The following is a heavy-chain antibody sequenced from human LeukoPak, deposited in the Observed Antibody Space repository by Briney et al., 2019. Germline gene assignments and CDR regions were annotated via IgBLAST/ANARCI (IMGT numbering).Heavy chain of an antibody. CDR1: GGSISSGSYY. CDR2: IYTSGST. D-gene: IGHD3-10*01. Sequence: PSQTLSLTCTVSGGSISSGSYYWSWIRQPAGKGLEWIGRIYTSGSTNYNPSLKSRVTMSVDTSKNQFSLKLSSVTAADTAVYYCARWAYYGSGSYYNPSDYWGQGTLVTVSS. CDR3: ARWAYYGSGSYYNPSDY. V-gene: IGHV4-61*02. J-gene: IGHJ4*02.